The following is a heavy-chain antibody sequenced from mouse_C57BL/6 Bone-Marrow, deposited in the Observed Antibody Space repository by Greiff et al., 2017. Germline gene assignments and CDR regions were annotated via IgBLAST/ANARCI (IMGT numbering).Heavy chain of an antibody. CDR2: ISYSGST. J-gene: IGHJ1*03. V-gene: IGHV3-8*01. CDR1: GYSITSDY. D-gene: IGHD1-1*01. Sequence: DVKLEESGPGLAKPSQTLSLTCSVTGYSITSDYWNWIRKFPGNKLEYMGYISYSGSTYYNPSLKSRISITRDTSKNQYYLQLNAVTNEDTATYYCARCPDYYGSSYWYFDVWGTGTTVTVSS. CDR3: ARCPDYYGSSYWYFDV.